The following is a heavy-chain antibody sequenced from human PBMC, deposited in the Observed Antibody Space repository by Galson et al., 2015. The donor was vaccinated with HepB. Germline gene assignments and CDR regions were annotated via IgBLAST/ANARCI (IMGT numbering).Heavy chain of an antibody. J-gene: IGHJ4*02. Sequence: SLRLSCAASGFTFSSYAMHWVRQAPGKGLEYVSAISSNGGSTYYADSVKGRFTISRDNSKNTLYLQMSSLRAEDTAVYYCVKDFVYYGSEEDWGQGTLVTVSS. V-gene: IGHV3-64D*06. D-gene: IGHD3-10*01. CDR1: GFTFSSYA. CDR2: ISSNGGST. CDR3: VKDFVYYGSEED.